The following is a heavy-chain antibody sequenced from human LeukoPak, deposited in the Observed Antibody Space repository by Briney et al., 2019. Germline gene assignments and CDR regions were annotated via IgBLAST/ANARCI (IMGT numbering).Heavy chain of an antibody. CDR1: GYTFTGYY. CDR2: INPNSGGT. J-gene: IGHJ4*02. Sequence: ASVKVSCKASGYTFTGYYMHWVRQAPGQGLEWMGWINPNSGGTNYAQKFQGRVTMTRDTSISTAYMELSRLRSDDTAVYYCARYDIVVVPAAIPTYYFDYWGQGTLATVSS. CDR3: ARYDIVVVPAAIPTYYFDY. V-gene: IGHV1-2*02. D-gene: IGHD2-2*02.